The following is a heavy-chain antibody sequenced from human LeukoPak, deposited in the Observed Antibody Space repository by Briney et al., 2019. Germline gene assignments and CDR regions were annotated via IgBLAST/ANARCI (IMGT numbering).Heavy chain of an antibody. J-gene: IGHJ5*02. D-gene: IGHD3-16*02. CDR1: GGSISSYY. Sequence: SETLSLTCTVSGGSISSYYWSWIRQPPGKGLERIGYIYYSGSTNYNPSLKSRVTISVETSKNEFSLKLRSVTAADTAVYYCARAAKRSGVIRGWFDPWGQGTLVTVSS. CDR2: IYYSGST. V-gene: IGHV4-59*01. CDR3: ARAAKRSGVIRGWFDP.